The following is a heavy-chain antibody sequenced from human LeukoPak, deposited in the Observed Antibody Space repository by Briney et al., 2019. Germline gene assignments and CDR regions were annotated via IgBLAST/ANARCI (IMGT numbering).Heavy chain of an antibody. V-gene: IGHV3-74*01. CDR3: ARDENPSES. CDR2: INSDGSGT. Sequence: PGGSLRLSCSASGFTFSSYWMHWVRQAPGKGLVWVSRINSDGSGTIYADSVQGRFTISRDNAKNTLYLQMNSQRDEDTAVYYCARDENPSESWGQGTLVTVSS. J-gene: IGHJ4*02. D-gene: IGHD1-14*01. CDR1: GFTFSSYW.